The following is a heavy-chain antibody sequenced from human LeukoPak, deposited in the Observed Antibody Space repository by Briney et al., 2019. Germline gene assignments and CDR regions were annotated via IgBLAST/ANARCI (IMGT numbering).Heavy chain of an antibody. CDR2: ISGSGAIT. D-gene: IGHD5-12*01. V-gene: IGHV3-23*01. CDR3: AKDPQYSGYSRFDY. J-gene: IGHJ4*02. Sequence: GGSLRLSCAASGFAFKTYAMSWVRQAPGKGLEWVSAISGSGAITYYADSVKGRFTISRDNSKNTLYLQMNSLRAEDTAVYYCAKDPQYSGYSRFDYWGQGTLVTVSS. CDR1: GFAFKTYA.